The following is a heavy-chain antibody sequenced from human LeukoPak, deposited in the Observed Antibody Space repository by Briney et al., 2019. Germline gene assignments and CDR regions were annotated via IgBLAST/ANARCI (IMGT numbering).Heavy chain of an antibody. J-gene: IGHJ3*01. D-gene: IGHD2-15*01. CDR2: ISSNGGST. CDR1: GFTFSSYA. CDR3: ARAPAGDIPT. Sequence: PGGSLRLSCAASGFTFSSYAMHWVRQAPGKGLEYVSAISSNGGSTYYANSVKGRFTISRDNSKNTLYLQMGSLRAEDMAVYYCARAPAGDIPTWGQGTMVTVSS. V-gene: IGHV3-64*01.